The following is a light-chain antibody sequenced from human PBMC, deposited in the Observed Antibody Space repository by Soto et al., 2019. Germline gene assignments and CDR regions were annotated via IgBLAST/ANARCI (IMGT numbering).Light chain of an antibody. V-gene: IGKV1D-13*01. CDR2: DAS. J-gene: IGKJ3*01. Sequence: AIQLTQSPSSLSASVGDRVTITCRASQGISSALAWYQQKPGKAPKLLIYDASSFESGVPSRFSGSGSGTDFTLTISSLQPEDFATYYCQQFNNFGPGTKVDIK. CDR1: QGISSA. CDR3: QQFNN.